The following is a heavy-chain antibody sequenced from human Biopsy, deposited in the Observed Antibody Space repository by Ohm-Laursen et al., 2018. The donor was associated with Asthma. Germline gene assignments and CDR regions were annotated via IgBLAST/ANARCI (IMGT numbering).Heavy chain of an antibody. J-gene: IGHJ6*02. CDR3: ARDLRSDNWNPWGMDV. D-gene: IGHD1-20*01. Sequence: SLRLSCTASGFTLSDYDMHWVRQAPGKGLEWVAVISYDGTNKDYADSVKGRFTFSGDNSQNTLSLEMNSLRVEDTAVYYCARDLRSDNWNPWGMDVWGLGTTVTVAS. CDR2: ISYDGTNK. V-gene: IGHV3-30-3*01. CDR1: GFTLSDYD.